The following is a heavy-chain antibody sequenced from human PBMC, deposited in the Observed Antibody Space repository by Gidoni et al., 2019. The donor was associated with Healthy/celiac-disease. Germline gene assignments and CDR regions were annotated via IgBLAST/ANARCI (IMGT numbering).Heavy chain of an antibody. CDR2: IYYSGST. CDR1: GGSIRSYY. Sequence: QVQLQASGPGLVKPSETLSLTCTVSGGSIRSYYWSWIRQPPGKGLEWIGYIYYSGSTNYNPSLKSRVTISVDTSKNQFSLKLSSVTAADTAVYYCARVVPREVAGGWFDPWGQGTLVTVSS. J-gene: IGHJ5*02. CDR3: ARVVPREVAGGWFDP. D-gene: IGHD6-19*01. V-gene: IGHV4-59*01.